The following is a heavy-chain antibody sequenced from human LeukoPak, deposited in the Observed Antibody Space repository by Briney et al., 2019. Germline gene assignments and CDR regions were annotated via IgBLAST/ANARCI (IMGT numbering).Heavy chain of an antibody. D-gene: IGHD1-14*01. V-gene: IGHV4-34*01. CDR3: ARAYKASPLHNAIDS. J-gene: IGHJ4*02. CDR1: GGSFSGYF. Sequence: PSETLSLTCAVYGGSFSGYFWSWIRQTPGKGLEWIGETDHSGTTNYNPSLKSRVIISPDPSKSQFSLKVNSVTAADTAVYYCARAYKASPLHNAIDSWGQGTLVTVSS. CDR2: TDHSGTT.